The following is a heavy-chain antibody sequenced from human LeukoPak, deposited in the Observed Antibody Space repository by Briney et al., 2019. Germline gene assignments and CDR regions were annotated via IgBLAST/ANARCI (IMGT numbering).Heavy chain of an antibody. Sequence: GGSLRLSCAASGFTFSSYAMYWVRQAPGKGLEWVAVISYDGSNKYYADSVKGRFTISRDNSKNTLYLQMNSLRAEDTAVYCCARAVRGTMVRGVITLWGQGTLVTVSS. CDR3: ARAVRGTMVRGVITL. CDR1: GFTFSSYA. CDR2: ISYDGSNK. V-gene: IGHV3-30-3*01. D-gene: IGHD3-10*01. J-gene: IGHJ4*02.